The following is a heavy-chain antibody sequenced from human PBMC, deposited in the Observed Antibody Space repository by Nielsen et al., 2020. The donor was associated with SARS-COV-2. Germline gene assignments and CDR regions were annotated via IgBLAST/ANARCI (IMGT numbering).Heavy chain of an antibody. D-gene: IGHD6-13*01. J-gene: IGHJ4*02. CDR3: ARDHEAAGIIWDY. Sequence: GGSLRLSCAASGFTFSSHWMSWVRQAPGKGLEWVANINQEGGEKYYVDSVKGRFTVSRDNARNSLYLQMNSLRVEDTAVYYCARDHEAAGIIWDYWGQGTLVTVSS. V-gene: IGHV3-7*01. CDR1: GFTFSSHW. CDR2: INQEGGEK.